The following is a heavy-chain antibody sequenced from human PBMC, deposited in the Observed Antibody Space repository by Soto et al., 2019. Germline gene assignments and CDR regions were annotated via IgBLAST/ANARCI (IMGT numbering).Heavy chain of an antibody. V-gene: IGHV1-3*01. J-gene: IGHJ4*02. CDR3: ARGTSNRGYILVN. CDR1: GYTFTSYA. D-gene: IGHD3-22*01. CDR2: INAGNGNT. Sequence: APVKVSCKASGYTFTSYAMHWVRQAPGQRLEWMGWINAGNGNTKYSQKFQGRVTITRDTSASTAYMELSSLRSEDTAVYYWARGTSNRGYILVNGGEGVRVTVSS.